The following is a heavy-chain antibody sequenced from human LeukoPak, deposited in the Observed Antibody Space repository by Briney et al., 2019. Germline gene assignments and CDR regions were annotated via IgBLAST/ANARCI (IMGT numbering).Heavy chain of an antibody. CDR2: IIPMLDIS. D-gene: IGHD1-26*01. CDR1: GGPFSTYA. V-gene: IGHV1-69*04. J-gene: IGHJ4*02. Sequence: SVKVSCKASGGPFSTYAITWVRQAPGQGLVWLGRIIPMLDISTDAQKFQSGVTITADKSTSTAYMAHSSLRSEDTAVYYCAAGATGLPDAFDYWGLGTLVTVSP. CDR3: AAGATGLPDAFDY.